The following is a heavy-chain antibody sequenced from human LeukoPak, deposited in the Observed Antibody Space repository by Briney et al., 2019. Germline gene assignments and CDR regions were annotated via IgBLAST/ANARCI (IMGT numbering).Heavy chain of an antibody. Sequence: GGSLRLSCAASGFTFSSYGMHWVRQAPGKGLEWVAFIRYDGSNKYYADSVKGRFTISRDNSKNTLYLQMKTLRAEDTAVYYCAKLAVVVPAASWFDPWGQGTLVTVSS. CDR2: IRYDGSNK. V-gene: IGHV3-30*02. D-gene: IGHD2-2*01. CDR3: AKLAVVVPAASWFDP. J-gene: IGHJ5*02. CDR1: GFTFSSYG.